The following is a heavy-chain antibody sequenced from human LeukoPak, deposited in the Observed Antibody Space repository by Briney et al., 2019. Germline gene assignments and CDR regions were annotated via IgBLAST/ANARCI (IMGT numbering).Heavy chain of an antibody. CDR1: GFTFSSYP. CDR2: ISSSSST. J-gene: IGHJ4*02. V-gene: IGHV3-23*01. CDR3: AKALRVPLE. Sequence: GGSLRLSCAASGFTFSSYPMSWVRQAPGKGLEWVSSISSSSSTYYADSVKGRFTISRDNSKNTLYLQMNSLGAEDTAVYYCAKALRVPLEWGQGTLVTVSS. D-gene: IGHD3-10*01.